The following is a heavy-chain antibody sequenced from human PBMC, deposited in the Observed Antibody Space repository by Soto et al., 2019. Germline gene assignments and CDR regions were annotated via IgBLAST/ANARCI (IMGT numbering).Heavy chain of an antibody. D-gene: IGHD3-22*01. CDR3: ARGGVDSSGYYLKIWYFDL. CDR1: GFTFSSYS. Sequence: EVQLVESGGGLVKPGGSLRLSCAASGFTFSSYSMNWVRQAPGKGLEWVSSISSSSSYIYYADSVKGRFTISRDNAKNSLYLQMNSLRAEDTAVYYCARGGVDSSGYYLKIWYFDLWGRGTLVTVSS. V-gene: IGHV3-21*01. J-gene: IGHJ2*01. CDR2: ISSSSSYI.